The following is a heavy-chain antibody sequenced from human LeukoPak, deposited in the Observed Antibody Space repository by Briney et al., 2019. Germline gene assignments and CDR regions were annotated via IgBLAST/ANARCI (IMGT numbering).Heavy chain of an antibody. V-gene: IGHV4-59*01. J-gene: IGHJ4*02. CDR1: GGSLSRYY. Sequence: PETPSLTCTVSGGSLSRYYWSWIRQPPGKRLEWVGLIYHSGSTNYNPSRKSRVTIAVDKSKNEFSLNLSSVTTADTAVYYCARSGVSSGYYYLNYWGQGTLVTVSS. CDR3: ARSGVSSGYYYLNY. D-gene: IGHD3-22*01. CDR2: IYHSGST.